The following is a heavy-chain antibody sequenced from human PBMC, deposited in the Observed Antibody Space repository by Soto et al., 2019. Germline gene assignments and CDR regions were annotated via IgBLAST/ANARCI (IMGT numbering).Heavy chain of an antibody. CDR2: IYYNDDR. J-gene: IGHJ4*01. CDR1: GFSFTTAGVA. CDR3: AHSDGGYEIIYFDF. V-gene: IGHV2-5*01. D-gene: IGHD5-12*01. Sequence: XGPTLVNPTQTLTLTCTFSGFSFTTAGVAVGWVRQTPGGALEWLTLIYYNDDRRFSPSLKTRLTITGDTSKNQVVLSLTNVDPGDTATYFCAHSDGGYEIIYFDFWGHGLPVTVSS.